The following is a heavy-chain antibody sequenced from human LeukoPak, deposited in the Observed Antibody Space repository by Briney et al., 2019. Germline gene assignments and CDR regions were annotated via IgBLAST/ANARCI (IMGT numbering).Heavy chain of an antibody. CDR2: ITPSSSPI. V-gene: IGHV3-48*01. CDR3: ARVASGVTGGDY. Sequence: GGSLRLSCAASGFSFSDYNMIWVRQAPGKGLECISYITPSSSPIHYADSVKGRFAISRDNAKNLLYLEMNSLRVEDTALYYCARVASGVTGGDYWGQGTLVSVSS. CDR1: GFSFSDYN. D-gene: IGHD3-3*01. J-gene: IGHJ4*02.